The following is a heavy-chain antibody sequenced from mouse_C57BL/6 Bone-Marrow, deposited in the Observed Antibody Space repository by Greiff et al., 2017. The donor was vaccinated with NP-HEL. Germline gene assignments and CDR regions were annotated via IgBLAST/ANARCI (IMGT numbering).Heavy chain of an antibody. CDR1: GFTFSDYY. CDR3: ARHGDWEGFAY. CDR2: ISNGGGST. Sequence: DVMLVESGGGLVQPGGSLKLSCAASGFTFSDYYMYWVRQTPEKRLEWVAYISNGGGSTYYPDTVKGRFTISRDNAKNTLYLQMSRLKSEDTAMYYCARHGDWEGFAYWGQGTLVTVSA. V-gene: IGHV5-12*01. J-gene: IGHJ3*01. D-gene: IGHD4-1*01.